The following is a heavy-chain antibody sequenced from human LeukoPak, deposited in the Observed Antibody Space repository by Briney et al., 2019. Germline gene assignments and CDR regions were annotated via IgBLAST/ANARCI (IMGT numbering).Heavy chain of an antibody. V-gene: IGHV3-74*01. CDR1: GFTFSSHW. CDR2: IKYDGSST. Sequence: PGGSLRLSCVDSGFTFSSHWMHWVRHAPGKGLVWVSRIKYDGSSTNYADSVKGRFTISRDNAKNTLYLQMNSLRAEDTAVYYCAREGTVDIVATEEGHFDYWGQGTLVTVSS. CDR3: AREGTVDIVATEEGHFDY. J-gene: IGHJ4*02. D-gene: IGHD5-12*01.